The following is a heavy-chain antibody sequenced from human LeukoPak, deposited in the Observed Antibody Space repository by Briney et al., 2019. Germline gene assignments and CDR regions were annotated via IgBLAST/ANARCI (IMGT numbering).Heavy chain of an antibody. CDR1: GGSISSYY. J-gene: IGHJ3*02. V-gene: IGHV4-59*08. CDR2: MYYSGST. Sequence: SETLSLTCTVSGGSISSYYWSWIRQPPGKGLEWIGYMYYSGSTNYNPSLKSRVTISVETSKNQFSLKLSPVTAADTAVYYCARQGGVLLWFGEFYAFDIWGQGTMVTVSS. D-gene: IGHD3-10*01. CDR3: ARQGGVLLWFGEFYAFDI.